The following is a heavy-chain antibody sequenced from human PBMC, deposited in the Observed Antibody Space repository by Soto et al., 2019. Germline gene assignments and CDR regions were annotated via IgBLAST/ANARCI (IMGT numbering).Heavy chain of an antibody. D-gene: IGHD2-2*02. Sequence: EVQLVESGGGLVQPGGSLRLSCAASGFTFSSYSMNWVRQAPGKGLEWVSYISSSSSTIYYADSVKGRFTISRDNAKKSLYLQMNSLRDEDTAVYYCARAVVVPAAILYYFDYWGQGTLVTVSS. V-gene: IGHV3-48*02. CDR2: ISSSSSTI. J-gene: IGHJ4*02. CDR1: GFTFSSYS. CDR3: ARAVVVPAAILYYFDY.